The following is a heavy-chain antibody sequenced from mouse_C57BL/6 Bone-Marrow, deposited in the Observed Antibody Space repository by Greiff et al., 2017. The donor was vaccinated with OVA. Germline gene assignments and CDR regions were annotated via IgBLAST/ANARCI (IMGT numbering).Heavy chain of an antibody. J-gene: IGHJ3*01. CDR2: IDPSDSYT. V-gene: IGHV1-69*01. D-gene: IGHD1-1*01. CDR3: ARWHYGSSPFAY. Sequence: QVQLQQSGAELVMPGASVKLSCKASGYTFTSYWMHWVKQRPGQGLEWIGEIDPSDSYTNYNQKFKGKSTLTVDKSSSTAYMQLSSLTSEDSAVYYCARWHYGSSPFAYWGQGTLVTVSA. CDR1: GYTFTSYW.